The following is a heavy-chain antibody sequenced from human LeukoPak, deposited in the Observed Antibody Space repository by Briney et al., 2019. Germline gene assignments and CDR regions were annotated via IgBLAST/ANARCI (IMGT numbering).Heavy chain of an antibody. CDR1: GFTFSSYA. D-gene: IGHD3-10*01. Sequence: GGSLRLSCAASGFTFSSYAMTWVRQAPGKGLEWVSAISGSGGSTYYADSVKGRFTISRDNSKNTLYLQMNNLRAEDTAVYYCAKAGRPYGSGSYAYWGQGTLVTVSS. CDR2: ISGSGGST. J-gene: IGHJ4*02. V-gene: IGHV3-23*01. CDR3: AKAGRPYGSGSYAY.